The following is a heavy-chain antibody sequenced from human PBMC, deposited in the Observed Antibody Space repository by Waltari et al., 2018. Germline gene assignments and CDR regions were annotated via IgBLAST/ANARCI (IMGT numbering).Heavy chain of an antibody. V-gene: IGHV4-34*01. Sequence: QVALQQWGDGVVKPSETLSLNCAVYGGTFTNYYWSWIRPPPDKGLEWIGEVNHAGSTYYNPSLRSRVTISLDTSKSQFSLKLSSVTATDTAVYYCARTLSTRIFDSWGQGALVTVSS. CDR2: VNHAGST. CDR3: ARTLSTRIFDS. CDR1: GGTFTNYY. D-gene: IGHD2-2*01. J-gene: IGHJ4*02.